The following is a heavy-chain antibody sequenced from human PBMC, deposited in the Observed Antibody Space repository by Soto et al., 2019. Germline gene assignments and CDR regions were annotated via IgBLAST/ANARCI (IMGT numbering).Heavy chain of an antibody. V-gene: IGHV4-39*07. D-gene: IGHD5-18*01. J-gene: IGHJ5*02. CDR2: IYYSGST. CDR1: GGSISSSSYY. Sequence: SETLSLTCTVSGGSISSSSYYWGWIRQPPGKGLEWIGSIYYSGSTYYNPSLKSRVTISVDTSKNQFSLKLSSVTAADTAVYCCVGYSRYNWFDPWGQGTLVTVSS. CDR3: VGYSRYNWFDP.